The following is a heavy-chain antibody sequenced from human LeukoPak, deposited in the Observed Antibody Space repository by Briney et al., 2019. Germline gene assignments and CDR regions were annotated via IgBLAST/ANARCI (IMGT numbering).Heavy chain of an antibody. CDR1: GFTFSSYS. V-gene: IGHV3-21*01. Sequence: GGSLRLSCAASGFTFSSYSMNWVRQAPGKGLEWVSPISSSSSYIYYADSLKGRFTISRDNAKNSLYLQMNNLRAEDTAVYYCARVLKARELLGADFDSWGQGTLVTVSS. CDR2: ISSSSSYI. D-gene: IGHD1-26*01. CDR3: ARVLKARELLGADFDS. J-gene: IGHJ4*02.